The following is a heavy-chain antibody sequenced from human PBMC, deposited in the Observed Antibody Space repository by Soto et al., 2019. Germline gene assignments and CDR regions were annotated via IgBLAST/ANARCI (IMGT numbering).Heavy chain of an antibody. CDR2: ISYDGSNK. Sequence: QVQLVESGGGVVQPGRSLRLSCAASGFTFSSYAMHWVRQAPGKGLEWVAVISYDGSNKYYADSVKGRFTISRDNSKNTLYLQMNSLRAEDTAVYYCARKSDIVATNPTFDYWGQGTLFTVSS. CDR3: ARKSDIVATNPTFDY. CDR1: GFTFSSYA. J-gene: IGHJ4*02. D-gene: IGHD5-12*01. V-gene: IGHV3-30-3*01.